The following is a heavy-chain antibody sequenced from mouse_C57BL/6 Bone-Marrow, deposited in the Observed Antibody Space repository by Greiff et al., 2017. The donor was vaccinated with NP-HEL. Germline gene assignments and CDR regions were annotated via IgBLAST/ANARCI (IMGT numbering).Heavy chain of an antibody. Sequence: VQLKESGAELVKPGASVKLSCTASGFNIKDYYMHWVKQRTEQGLEWIGRIDPEDGETKYAPKFQGKATITADTSSNTAYLQLSSLTSEDTSVYYCAIYDGYYNWYFDVWGTGTTVTVSS. CDR3: AIYDGYYNWYFDV. CDR2: IDPEDGET. V-gene: IGHV14-2*01. D-gene: IGHD2-3*01. CDR1: GFNIKDYY. J-gene: IGHJ1*03.